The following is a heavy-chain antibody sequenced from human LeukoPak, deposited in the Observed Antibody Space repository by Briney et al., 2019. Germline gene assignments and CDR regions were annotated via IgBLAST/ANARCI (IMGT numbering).Heavy chain of an antibody. CDR1: GGSISSYY. D-gene: IGHD3-22*01. J-gene: IGHJ5*02. CDR3: ARGSRNYYDSSGTWFDP. CDR2: IYYSGSI. V-gene: IGHV4-59*01. Sequence: SETLSLTRTVSGGSISSYYWSWIRQPPGKGLEWIGYIYYSGSINYNPSLKSRVTISVDTSKNQFSLKLSSVTAADTAVYYCARGSRNYYDSSGTWFDPWGQGTLVTVSS.